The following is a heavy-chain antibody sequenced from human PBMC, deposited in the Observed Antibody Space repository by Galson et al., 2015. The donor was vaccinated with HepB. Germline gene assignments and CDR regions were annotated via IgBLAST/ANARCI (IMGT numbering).Heavy chain of an antibody. V-gene: IGHV2-26*01. Sequence: PALVKPTQTLTLTCTVSGFSLSNARMGVSWIRQPPGKALEWLAHIFSNDEKSYSTSLKSRLTISRDTSKSQVVLTMTNMDPVDTATYYCARIRYGAPEGYFDYWGQGTLVTVSS. CDR1: GFSLSNARMG. CDR2: IFSNDEK. J-gene: IGHJ4*02. D-gene: IGHD1-14*01. CDR3: ARIRYGAPEGYFDY.